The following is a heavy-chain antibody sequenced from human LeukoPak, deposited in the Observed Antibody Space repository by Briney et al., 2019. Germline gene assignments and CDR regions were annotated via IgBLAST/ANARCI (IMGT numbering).Heavy chain of an antibody. CDR1: GYSIRSGYY. J-gene: IGHJ4*02. CDR3: ASGMTTATDY. CDR2: IDHSWNT. Sequence: SETLSLTCAVSGYSIRSGYYWGWIRQPPGKGLEWIGSIDHSWNTHYNPSLKSRVTISADTSTNQFSLKLSSVTAADTAVYYCASGMTTATDYWGQGTLVTVSS. V-gene: IGHV4-38-2*01. D-gene: IGHD4-17*01.